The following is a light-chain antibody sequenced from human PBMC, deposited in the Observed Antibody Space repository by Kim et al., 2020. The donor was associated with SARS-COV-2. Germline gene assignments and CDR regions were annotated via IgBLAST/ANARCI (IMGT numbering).Light chain of an antibody. Sequence: AALTCKSSQSVLDRSKNKNSLAWYQQKPGQPPKLLIYWASIRDSGVPDRFSGSGSGTDFTLTISNLQAEDVAVYYCQQYYSAPWTFGPGTKVDIK. V-gene: IGKV4-1*01. CDR1: QSVLDRSKNKNS. CDR2: WAS. CDR3: QQYYSAPWT. J-gene: IGKJ1*01.